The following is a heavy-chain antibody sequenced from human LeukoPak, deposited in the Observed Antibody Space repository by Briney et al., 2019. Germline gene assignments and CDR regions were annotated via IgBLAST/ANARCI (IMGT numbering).Heavy chain of an antibody. V-gene: IGHV5-51*01. D-gene: IGHD3-22*01. CDR3: ARRREYYYDSSGAYYYGMDV. CDR1: GYSFTSYW. CDR2: IYPGDSDT. Sequence: GESLKISCKGSGYSFTSYWIGWVRQMPGKGPEWMGIIYPGDSDTRYSPSFQGQVTISADKSISTAYLQWSSLKASDTAIYYCARRREYYYDSSGAYYYGMDVWGQGTTVTVSS. J-gene: IGHJ6*02.